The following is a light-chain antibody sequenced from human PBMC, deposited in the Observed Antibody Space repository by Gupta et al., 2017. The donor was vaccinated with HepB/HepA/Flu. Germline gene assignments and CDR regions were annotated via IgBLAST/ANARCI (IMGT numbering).Light chain of an antibody. Sequence: DIVMTQSPLSLPVIPGEPASISCRSSQSLLHSNGYNYLDWYLQKPGQSPQLLIYLGSNRASGVPDRFSGSGAGTDFTLKSSRGEDEDVGVYYGMQDLQTKTFGQGTKLEIK. CDR1: QSLLHSNGYNY. CDR2: LGS. CDR3: MQDLQTKT. V-gene: IGKV2-28*01. J-gene: IGKJ2*01.